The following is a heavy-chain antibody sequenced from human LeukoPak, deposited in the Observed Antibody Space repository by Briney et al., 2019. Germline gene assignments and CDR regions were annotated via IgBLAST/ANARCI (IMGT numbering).Heavy chain of an antibody. V-gene: IGHV3-21*01. Sequence: GGSLRLSCAASGFTFSSYSMNWVRQAPGKGLEWVSSISSSSSYIYYADSVKGRFTISRDNAKNSLYLQMNSLRAEDTAVYYCARVGYDFYTTFGVEYYYMDVWGKGTTVTVSS. CDR3: ARVGYDFYTTFGVEYYYMDV. D-gene: IGHD5-12*01. CDR1: GFTFSSYS. J-gene: IGHJ6*03. CDR2: ISSSSSYI.